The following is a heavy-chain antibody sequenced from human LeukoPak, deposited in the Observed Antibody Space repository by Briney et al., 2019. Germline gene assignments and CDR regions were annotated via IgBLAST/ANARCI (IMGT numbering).Heavy chain of an antibody. Sequence: GASVKVSCKASGYTLTSYGISWVRQAPGQRLEWMGWISAYNGNTNYAQKLQGRGTMTTDTSTSTAYMELRSLRSDDTAVYYCARDRKLEPADFDYWGQGTLVTVSS. CDR3: ARDRKLEPADFDY. CDR2: ISAYNGNT. D-gene: IGHD1-1*01. J-gene: IGHJ4*02. V-gene: IGHV1-18*01. CDR1: GYTLTSYG.